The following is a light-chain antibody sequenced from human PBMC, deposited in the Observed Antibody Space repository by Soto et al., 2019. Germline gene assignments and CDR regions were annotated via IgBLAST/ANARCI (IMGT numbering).Light chain of an antibody. CDR1: SRDVGGYNY. CDR3: FSHRRGDSHV. Sequence: QSALTQPASVSGSPGQSITISCTGTSRDVGGYNYVSWYQQYPGKAPKLMIYGVTNRPSGVSNRFSGSKTGNTASPTISGLQAEDEAYYYCFSHRRGDSHVFGTGTKVTVL. CDR2: GVT. J-gene: IGLJ1*01. V-gene: IGLV2-14*01.